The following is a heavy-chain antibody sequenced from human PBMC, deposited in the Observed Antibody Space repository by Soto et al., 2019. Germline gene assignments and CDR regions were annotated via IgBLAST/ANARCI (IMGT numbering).Heavy chain of an antibody. J-gene: IGHJ3*02. CDR3: ARWGGGAFDI. D-gene: IGHD3-10*01. V-gene: IGHV1-46*03. Sequence: QVQLVQSGAEVKKPGASVKVSCKASGYTFTSYXXXXXXQAPGQGLEWMGIINPSGGSTSYAQKFQGRVTMTRDTSTSTVYMELSSLRSEDTAVYYCARWGGGAFDIWGQGTMVTVSS. CDR1: GYTFTSYX. CDR2: INPSGGST.